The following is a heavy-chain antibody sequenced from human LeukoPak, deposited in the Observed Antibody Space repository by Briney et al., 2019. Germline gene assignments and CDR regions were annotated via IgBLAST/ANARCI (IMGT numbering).Heavy chain of an antibody. V-gene: IGHV4-39*01. J-gene: IGHJ4*02. CDR1: GGSISSSSYY. CDR3: ARLDGYNIDY. D-gene: IGHD5-24*01. Sequence: SETLSLTCTVSGGSISSSSYYRGWIRQPPGKGLEWIGSIYYSGSTYYNPSLKSRVTISVDTSKNQFSLKLSSVTAADTAVYYCARLDGYNIDYWGQGTLVTVSS. CDR2: IYYSGST.